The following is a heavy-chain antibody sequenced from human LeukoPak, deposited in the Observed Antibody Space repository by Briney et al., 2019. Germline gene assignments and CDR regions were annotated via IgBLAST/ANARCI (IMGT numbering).Heavy chain of an antibody. Sequence: GGSLRLSCGASGFTFSSYSMTWVRQAPGKGLEWVSYISSTSSTVYYADSVKGRFTISRDNVKNSLYLQMNSLRAEDTAVYYCATEKDYDYVWGSYRYLAYWGQGTLVTVSS. D-gene: IGHD3-16*02. CDR3: ATEKDYDYVWGSYRYLAY. V-gene: IGHV3-48*01. J-gene: IGHJ4*02. CDR2: ISSTSSTV. CDR1: GFTFSSYS.